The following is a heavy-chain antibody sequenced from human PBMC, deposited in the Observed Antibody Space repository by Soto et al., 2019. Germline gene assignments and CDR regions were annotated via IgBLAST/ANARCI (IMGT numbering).Heavy chain of an antibody. D-gene: IGHD3-16*01. CDR1: GYTFTSYG. V-gene: IGHV1-18*01. J-gene: IGHJ4*02. CDR3: ARDWFGIDY. CDR2: INPYSGNT. Sequence: QVQLVQSGAEVKKPGASVKVSCKASGYTFTSYGISWVRQAPGQGLEWMGWINPYSGNTNNAQKLQGSVTMTRDTSKNTAYMELRSLSHDDTGVYYGARDWFGIDYWGQGTLVTVSS.